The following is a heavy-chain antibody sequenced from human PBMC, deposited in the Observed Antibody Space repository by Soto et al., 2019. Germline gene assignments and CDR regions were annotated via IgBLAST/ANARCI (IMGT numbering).Heavy chain of an antibody. J-gene: IGHJ5*02. CDR1: GYTFTSYG. CDR3: ARLSIAVAGPGVDP. V-gene: IGHV1-18*01. Sequence: ASVKVSCKASGYTFTSYGISWVRQAPGQGLEWMGWISAYNGNTNYAQKLQGRVTMTTDTSTSTAYMELRSLRSVDTAVYYCARLSIAVAGPGVDPWGQGTLVTVSS. CDR2: ISAYNGNT. D-gene: IGHD6-19*01.